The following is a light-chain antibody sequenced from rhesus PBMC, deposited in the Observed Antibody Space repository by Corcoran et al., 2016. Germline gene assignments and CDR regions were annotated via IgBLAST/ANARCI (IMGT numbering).Light chain of an antibody. CDR1: QNIYSN. CDR2: AAS. Sequence: DIQMTQSPSALSASVGDRVTISCRASQNIYSNLAWYQQKPGKAPKILIYAASSLQTGIPSRFSGSGSGTDFTLTISSLQPEDSAAYYCQHYYDNPYSFGQWTKVEIK. J-gene: IGKJ2*01. CDR3: QHYYDNPYS. V-gene: IGKV1S12*01.